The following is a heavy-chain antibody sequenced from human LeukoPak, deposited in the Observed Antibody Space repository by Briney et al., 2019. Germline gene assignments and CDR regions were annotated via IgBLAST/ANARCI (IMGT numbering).Heavy chain of an antibody. CDR3: AKDRDY. CDR1: GFTFSSCA. J-gene: IGHJ4*02. Sequence: PGGSLRLSCAASGFTFSSCAMSWVSQAPGKGLEWVSAISESGDATYYADSVRGRFTISRDNSKNTLYLQMNRLRVDDTAIYYCAKDRDYWGQGTLVTVSS. V-gene: IGHV3-23*01. CDR2: ISESGDAT.